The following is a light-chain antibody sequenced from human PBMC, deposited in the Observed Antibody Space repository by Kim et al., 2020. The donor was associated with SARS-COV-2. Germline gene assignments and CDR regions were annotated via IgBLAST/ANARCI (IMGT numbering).Light chain of an antibody. CDR2: WAS. CDR1: QTVLYNSNNKNY. J-gene: IGKJ2*03. Sequence: DIVMTQSPDSLAVSLGERATINCKSSQTVLYNSNNKNYLAWYQQKPGQAPKLLIYWASIRESGVSDRFSGSGSETDFTITISSLQAEDVAVYYCQQYYSTPPSFGQGTKLEI. CDR3: QQYYSTPPS. V-gene: IGKV4-1*01.